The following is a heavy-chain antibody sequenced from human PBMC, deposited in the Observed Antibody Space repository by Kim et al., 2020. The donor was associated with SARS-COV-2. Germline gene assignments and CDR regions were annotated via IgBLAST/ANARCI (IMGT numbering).Heavy chain of an antibody. CDR1: GFTFSNAW. J-gene: IGHJ3*02. CDR3: TTDSLTYDYVWGSYSPLRSQADDAFDI. CDR2: IKSKTDGGTT. V-gene: IGHV3-15*01. D-gene: IGHD3-16*01. Sequence: GGSLRLSCAASGFTFSNAWMSWVRQAPGKGLEWVGRIKSKTDGGTTDYAAPVKGRFTISRDDSKNTLYLQMNSLKTEDTAVYYCTTDSLTYDYVWGSYSPLRSQADDAFDIWGQGTMVTVSS.